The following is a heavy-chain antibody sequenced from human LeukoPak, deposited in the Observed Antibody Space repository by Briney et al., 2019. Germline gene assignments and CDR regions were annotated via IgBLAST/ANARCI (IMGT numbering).Heavy chain of an antibody. V-gene: IGHV1-2*02. CDR3: ARHDPYDFWSGYYNRGRAFDI. CDR2: INPNSGGT. J-gene: IGHJ3*02. Sequence: ASVKVSCKASGYTFTGYYMHWVRQAPGQGLEWMGWINPNSGGTNYAQKFQGRVTMTRDTSISTAYMELSRLRSDDTAMYYCARHDPYDFWSGYYNRGRAFDIWGQGTMVTVSS. CDR1: GYTFTGYY. D-gene: IGHD3-3*01.